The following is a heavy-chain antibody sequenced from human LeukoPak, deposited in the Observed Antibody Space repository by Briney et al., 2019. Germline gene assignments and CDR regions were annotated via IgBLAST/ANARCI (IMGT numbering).Heavy chain of an antibody. V-gene: IGHV1-18*01. CDR2: ISAYNGNT. J-gene: IGHJ5*02. D-gene: IGHD3-10*01. CDR3: ARGRLGYYYGSGEGFDP. Sequence: GASVKVSCKASGYTFTSYGISWVRQAPGQGLEWMGWISAYNGNTNYAQKLQGRVTMTTDTSTSTAYMELRSLRSDDTAVYYCARGRLGYYYGSGEGFDPWGQGTLVTVSS. CDR1: GYTFTSYG.